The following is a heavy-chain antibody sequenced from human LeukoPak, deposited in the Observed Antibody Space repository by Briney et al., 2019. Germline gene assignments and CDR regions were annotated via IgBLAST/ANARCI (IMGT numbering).Heavy chain of an antibody. V-gene: IGHV3-53*01. CDR2: IYSGGST. D-gene: IGHD1-26*01. CDR3: AGGAGVGGAAGSAGGHYFDY. CDR1: GFTVSSNY. J-gene: IGHJ4*02. Sequence: PGGSLRLSCAASGFTVSSNYMTWVRQAPGKGLEWVSVIYSGGSTYYADSVKGRFTISRDNSKNTLYLQMNSLRAEDTAVYFCAGGAGVGGAAGSAGGHYFDYWGQGSLVTVSS.